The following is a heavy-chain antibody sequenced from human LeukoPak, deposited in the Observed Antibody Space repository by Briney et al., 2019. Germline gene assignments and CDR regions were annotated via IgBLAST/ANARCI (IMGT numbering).Heavy chain of an antibody. Sequence: PSETLSLTCAVYGGSFSGYYWSWIRQPPGKGLEWIGEINHSGSTNYNPSLKSRVTISVDTSKNQFSLKLSSVTAADTAVYYCARGRRQVYYYYGMDVWGQGTTVTVSS. CDR3: ARGRRQVYYYYGMDV. CDR1: GGSFSGYY. CDR2: INHSGST. J-gene: IGHJ6*02. D-gene: IGHD1-14*01. V-gene: IGHV4-34*01.